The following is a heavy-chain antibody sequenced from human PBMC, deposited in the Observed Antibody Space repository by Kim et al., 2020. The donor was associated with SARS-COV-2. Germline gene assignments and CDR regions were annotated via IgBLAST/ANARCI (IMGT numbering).Heavy chain of an antibody. CDR3: AKVIPMGARRSGYAFDI. D-gene: IGHD1-26*01. CDR2: ISGSGGST. J-gene: IGHJ3*02. Sequence: GGSLRLSCAASGFTFSSYAMSWVRQAPGKGLEWVSAISGSGGSTYYADSVKGRFTISRDNSKNTLYLQMNSLRAEDTAVYYCAKVIPMGARRSGYAFDIWGQGTMVTVSS. CDR1: GFTFSSYA. V-gene: IGHV3-23*01.